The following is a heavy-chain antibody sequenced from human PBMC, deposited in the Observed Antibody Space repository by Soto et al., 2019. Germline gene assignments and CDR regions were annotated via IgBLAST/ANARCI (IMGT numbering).Heavy chain of an antibody. CDR3: AGNRGDILTGYPNYYYYYGRDV. J-gene: IGHJ6*02. CDR2: IIPIFGTA. CDR1: GGTFSSYA. V-gene: IGHV1-69*01. D-gene: IGHD3-9*01. Sequence: QVQLVQSEAEVKKPGSSVKVSCKASGGTFSSYAISWVRQAPGQGLEWMGGIIPIFGTANYAQKFQGRVTITADESTSTAYMELSSLRSEDTAVYYCAGNRGDILTGYPNYYYYYGRDVWGQGTTVAVSS.